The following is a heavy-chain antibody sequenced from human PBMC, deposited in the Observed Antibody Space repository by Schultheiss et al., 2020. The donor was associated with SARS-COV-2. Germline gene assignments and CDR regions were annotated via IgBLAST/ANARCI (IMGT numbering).Heavy chain of an antibody. V-gene: IGHV1-69*13. D-gene: IGHD2-2*01. CDR1: GYTFTSYY. CDR3: ARDLDFVVVPAAISYGMDV. Sequence: SVKVSCKASGYTFTSYYMHWVRQAPGQGLEWMGGIIPIFGTANYAQKFQGRVTITADESTSTAYMELSSLRSEDTAVYYCARDLDFVVVPAAISYGMDVWGQGTTVTVS. J-gene: IGHJ6*02. CDR2: IIPIFGTA.